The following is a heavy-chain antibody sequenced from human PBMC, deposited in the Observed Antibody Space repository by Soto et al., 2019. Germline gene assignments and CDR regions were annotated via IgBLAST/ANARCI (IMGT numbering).Heavy chain of an antibody. Sequence: PSETLSLTCAVSGGSISSGGYSWSWIRQPPGKGLEWIGEIYHSGSTNYNPSLKSRVTISVDKSKNQFSLKLSSVTAADTAVYYCARVGPPNDYVWGSYRDIYYYYGMDVWGQGTTVTVSS. CDR3: ARVGPPNDYVWGSYRDIYYYYGMDV. V-gene: IGHV4-30-2*01. J-gene: IGHJ6*02. CDR1: GGSISSGGYS. D-gene: IGHD3-16*02. CDR2: IYHSGST.